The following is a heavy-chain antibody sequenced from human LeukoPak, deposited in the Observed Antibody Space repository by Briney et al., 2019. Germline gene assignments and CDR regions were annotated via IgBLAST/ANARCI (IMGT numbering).Heavy chain of an antibody. J-gene: IGHJ6*02. V-gene: IGHV4-59*01. Sequence: PSETLSLTCTVSGGSISSYYWSWIRQPPGKGLEWTGYIYYSGSTNYNPSLKSRVTISVDTSKNQFSLKLSSVTAADTAVYYCARDQDWGSYPYYYGMDVWGQGTTVTVSS. D-gene: IGHD7-27*01. CDR3: ARDQDWGSYPYYYGMDV. CDR1: GGSISSYY. CDR2: IYYSGST.